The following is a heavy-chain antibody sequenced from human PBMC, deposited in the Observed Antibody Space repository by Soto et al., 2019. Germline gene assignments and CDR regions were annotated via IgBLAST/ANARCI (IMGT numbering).Heavy chain of an antibody. V-gene: IGHV3-30*18. Sequence: QVQLVESGGGVGQPGRSLRLSCAASGFTFSSYGMHWVRQAPGKGLEWVAVISYDGSNKYYADSVKGRFTISRDNSKNTLYLQMNCLRAEDTAVYYCAKEYGSSSLSPDFDYWGQGTLVTVSS. CDR1: GFTFSSYG. CDR3: AKEYGSSSLSPDFDY. D-gene: IGHD6-13*01. J-gene: IGHJ4*02. CDR2: ISYDGSNK.